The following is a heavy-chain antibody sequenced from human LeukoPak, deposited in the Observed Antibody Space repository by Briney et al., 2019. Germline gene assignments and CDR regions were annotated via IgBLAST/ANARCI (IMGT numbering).Heavy chain of an antibody. CDR3: ARVGYDFWSGYFAEYYYYYYMDV. Sequence: GGSLRLSCAASGFTFSNYWMNWVRQAPGKGLVWVSRINSDGSSTSYADSVKGRFTISRDNAKNTLYLQMNSLRAEDTAVYYCARVGYDFWSGYFAEYYYYYYMDVWGKGTTVTVSS. J-gene: IGHJ6*03. V-gene: IGHV3-74*01. CDR2: INSDGSST. CDR1: GFTFSNYW. D-gene: IGHD3-3*01.